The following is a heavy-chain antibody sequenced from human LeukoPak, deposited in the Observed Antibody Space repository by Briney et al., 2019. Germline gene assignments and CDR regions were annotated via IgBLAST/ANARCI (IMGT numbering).Heavy chain of an antibody. V-gene: IGHV3-7*01. J-gene: IGHJ3*02. CDR1: GFTLSNHW. CDR2: IKQDGSEK. D-gene: IGHD3-10*01. Sequence: GGSLRLSRAASGFTLSNHWMSWVRQAPGKGLEWVANIKQDGSEKYYVDSVKGRFTISRDNAKNSLYLQMNSLRAEDTAVYYCARDGGWFGELLQDAFDIWGQGTMVTVSS. CDR3: ARDGGWFGELLQDAFDI.